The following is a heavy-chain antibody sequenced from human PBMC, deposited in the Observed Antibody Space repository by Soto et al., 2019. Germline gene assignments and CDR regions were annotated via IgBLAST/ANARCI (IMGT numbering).Heavy chain of an antibody. Sequence: QVQLVESGGGVVQPGRSLRLSCAASGFTFSSYGMHWVRQAPGKGLEWVAVIWYDGSNKYYADSVKGRFTISRDNSKNTLYLQMNSLRAEDTAVYYCATGEDIVVVPAAMQEYYYYGMDVWGQGTTVTVSS. CDR2: IWYDGSNK. J-gene: IGHJ6*02. D-gene: IGHD2-2*01. CDR3: ATGEDIVVVPAAMQEYYYYGMDV. CDR1: GFTFSSYG. V-gene: IGHV3-33*01.